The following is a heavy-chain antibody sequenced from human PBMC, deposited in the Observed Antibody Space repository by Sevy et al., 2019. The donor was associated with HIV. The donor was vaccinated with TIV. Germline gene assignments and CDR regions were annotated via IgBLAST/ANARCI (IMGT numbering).Heavy chain of an antibody. Sequence: GGSLRLSCVASGFNFNNYWMTWVRQAPGKGLEWVANIKRDGSEKYYLASVKGRFTISRDNAKKALYLQMNNLRADDTALYYCARDCNSATCLWGLDVWGQGTTVTVSS. CDR3: ARDCNSATCLWGLDV. J-gene: IGHJ6*02. D-gene: IGHD1-26*01. CDR1: GFNFNNYW. CDR2: IKRDGSEK. V-gene: IGHV3-7*03.